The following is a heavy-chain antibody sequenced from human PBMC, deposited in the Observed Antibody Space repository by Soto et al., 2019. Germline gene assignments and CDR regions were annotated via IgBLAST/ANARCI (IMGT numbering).Heavy chain of an antibody. D-gene: IGHD2-8*01. CDR1: GGTFSSYA. Sequence: SVKVSCKASGGTFSSYAISWVRQAPGQGLEWMGGIIPIFGTANYAQKFQGRVTITADESTSTAYMELSSLRSEDTAVYYCARDSIVLMVYAPYYYYGMDVWGQGTTVTVSS. J-gene: IGHJ6*02. CDR3: ARDSIVLMVYAPYYYYGMDV. V-gene: IGHV1-69*13. CDR2: IIPIFGTA.